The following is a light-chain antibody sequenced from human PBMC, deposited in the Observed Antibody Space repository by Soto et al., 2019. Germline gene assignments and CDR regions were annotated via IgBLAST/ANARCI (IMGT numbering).Light chain of an antibody. CDR1: QSVTTNY. CDR3: QQYYDWPIT. J-gene: IGKJ5*01. Sequence: EIVLTQSPGTLSLSPGEKASLSCRASQSVTTNYLAWYQQKPGQVPRLLMYAASSRATGIPDRFSGGGSGTDFTLTISRLEAEDFAVYYCQQYYDWPITFGQGTRLEI. CDR2: AAS. V-gene: IGKV3-20*01.